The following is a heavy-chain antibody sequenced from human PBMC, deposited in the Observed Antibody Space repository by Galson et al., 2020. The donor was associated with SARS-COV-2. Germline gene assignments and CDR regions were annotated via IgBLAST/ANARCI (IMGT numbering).Heavy chain of an antibody. CDR2: INHSGSA. CDR1: VGSFSGFS. D-gene: IGHD2-2*01. CDR3: ARGRIGVVPAPILGLGPYYEYYAMDV. Sequence: ETSETLSLTCAVYVGSFSGFSWSWVRQSPGTGLAWIGEINHSGSANYNPSLKSRVTISVDTSKNQFSLKLTSVTAAETGVYFCARGRIGVVPAPILGLGPYYEYYAMDVWGQGTTITVSS. J-gene: IGHJ6*02. V-gene: IGHV4-34*01.